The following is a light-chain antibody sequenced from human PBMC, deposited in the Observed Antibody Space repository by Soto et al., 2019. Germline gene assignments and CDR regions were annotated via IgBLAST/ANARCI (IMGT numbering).Light chain of an antibody. CDR2: EVT. Sequence: QSVLTQPASVSGSPGQSITISCTGTSSDVGTYNYVSWYQQHPGKAPKVMIYEVTYRPSGVSNRFSGSKSGNTASLTISGLQAEHEAEYYCSSYTGSSTLYVSGTGTKVTVL. CDR3: SSYTGSSTLYV. CDR1: SSDVGTYNY. V-gene: IGLV2-14*01. J-gene: IGLJ1*01.